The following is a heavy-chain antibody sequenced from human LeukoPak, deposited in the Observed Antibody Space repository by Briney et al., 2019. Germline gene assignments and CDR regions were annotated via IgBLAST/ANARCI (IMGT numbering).Heavy chain of an antibody. J-gene: IGHJ4*02. CDR1: GFTFSSYS. CDR2: ISSSSSYI. CDR3: AIAPLRSRLVLPVDY. D-gene: IGHD6-19*01. V-gene: IGHV3-21*01. Sequence: KAGGSLRLSCAASGFTFSSYSMNWVRQAPGKGLEWVSSISSSSSYIYYADSVKGRFTISRDNAKNSLYLQMNSLRAEDTAVYYCAIAPLRSRLVLPVDYWGQGTLVTVSS.